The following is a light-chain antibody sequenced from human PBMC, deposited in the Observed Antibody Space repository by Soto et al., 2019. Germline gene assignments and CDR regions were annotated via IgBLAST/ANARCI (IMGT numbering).Light chain of an antibody. V-gene: IGKV3-15*01. CDR1: QSISVTY. CDR2: GAS. Sequence: EIVMTQSPATLSVSPGERATLSCRASQSISVTYLAWYQQKPGQAPRPLIYGASTRATGIPARFSGSGSGTEFTLTISSLQSEDFAVYYCQQYNNWPPWTFGQGTKVDI. J-gene: IGKJ1*01. CDR3: QQYNNWPPWT.